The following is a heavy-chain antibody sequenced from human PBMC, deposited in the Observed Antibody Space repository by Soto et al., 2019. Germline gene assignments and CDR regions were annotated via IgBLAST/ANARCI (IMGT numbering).Heavy chain of an antibody. CDR1: GGTFSSYA. J-gene: IGHJ6*02. V-gene: IGHV1-69*13. Sequence: SVKVSCKASGGTFSSYAISWVRQAPGQGLEWMGGIIPIFGTANYAQKFQGRVTITADESTSTAYMELSSLRSEDTAVYYCARDRRITIFGVVRGTPSYYGMDVWGQGTTVTVSS. CDR3: ARDRRITIFGVVRGTPSYYGMDV. CDR2: IIPIFGTA. D-gene: IGHD3-3*01.